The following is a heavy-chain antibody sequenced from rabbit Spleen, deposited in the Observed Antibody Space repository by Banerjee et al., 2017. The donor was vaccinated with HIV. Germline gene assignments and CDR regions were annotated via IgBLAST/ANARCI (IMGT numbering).Heavy chain of an antibody. CDR3: ARDPAYSSGSGSAIPYL. V-gene: IGHV1S42*01. J-gene: IGHJ4*01. Sequence: EESGGGLVKPGGTLTLTCKASGFSLFIYWICWVRQAPGKGLDLIGCIYAGDGSTDYANWVNGRFTISKTSSTVDLKMTSLTAADTATYFCARDPAYSSGSGSAIPYLWGPGTLVTVS. CDR2: IYAGDGST. CDR1: GFSLFIYW. D-gene: IGHD1-1*01.